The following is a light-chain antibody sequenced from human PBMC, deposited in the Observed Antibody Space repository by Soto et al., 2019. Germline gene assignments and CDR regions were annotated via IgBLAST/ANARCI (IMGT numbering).Light chain of an antibody. CDR3: PSYAGSNPSV. J-gene: IGLJ1*01. CDR2: EVS. V-gene: IGLV2-8*01. CDR1: SSDVGGYNY. Sequence: QSVLTQPPSAPGSPGPLVTLSCTGNSSDVGGYNYVSWYQQHPGKAPKLLIYEVSKRPSGVPDRFSGSKSGNTASLTVSGLQAEDEADYYCPSYAGSNPSVFGSGTKVTVL.